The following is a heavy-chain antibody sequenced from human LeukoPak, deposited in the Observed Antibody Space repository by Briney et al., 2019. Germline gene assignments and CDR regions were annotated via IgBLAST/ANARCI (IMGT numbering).Heavy chain of an antibody. D-gene: IGHD6-13*01. Sequence: ASVKVSCKASGGTFTSYYMHWVRQAPGQGLEWMGIINPSAGSTSYAQKFQGRVTMTRDTSTSTVYMELSSLRSEDTAVYYCAREGIADKKYFDYWGQGTLVTVSS. CDR2: INPSAGST. CDR1: GGTFTSYY. CDR3: AREGIADKKYFDY. V-gene: IGHV1-46*01. J-gene: IGHJ4*02.